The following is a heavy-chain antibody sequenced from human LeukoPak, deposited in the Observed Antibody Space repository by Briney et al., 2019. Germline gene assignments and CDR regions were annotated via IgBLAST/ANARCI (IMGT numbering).Heavy chain of an antibody. CDR3: ARVYSDGYYYYMDV. V-gene: IGHV1-8*02. Sequence: ASVKVSCKASGYTFTSYGIIWVRQAPGQGLEWMGWMNPNSGNTGYAQKFQGRVTMTRNTSISTAYMELSSLRSEDTAVYYCARVYSDGYYYYMDVWGKGTTVTVSS. CDR2: MNPNSGNT. CDR1: GYTFTSYG. J-gene: IGHJ6*03. D-gene: IGHD4-11*01.